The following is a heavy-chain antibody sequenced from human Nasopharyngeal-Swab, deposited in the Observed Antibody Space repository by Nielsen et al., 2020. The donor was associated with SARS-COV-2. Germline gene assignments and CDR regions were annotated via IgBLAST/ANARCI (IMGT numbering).Heavy chain of an antibody. J-gene: IGHJ6*02. D-gene: IGHD5-18*01. Sequence: WIRQPPGKGLECIGYIYYSGSTNYNPSLKGRVTISVDTSKNQFSLKLSSVTAADTAVYYCARRAVGGYHPNYYYGMDVWGQGTTVTVSS. CDR2: IYYSGST. CDR3: ARRAVGGYHPNYYYGMDV. V-gene: IGHV4-59*08.